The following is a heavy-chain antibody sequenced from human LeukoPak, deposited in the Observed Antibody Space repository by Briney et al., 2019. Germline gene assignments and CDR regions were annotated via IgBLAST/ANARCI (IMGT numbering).Heavy chain of an antibody. CDR2: IYSGGST. D-gene: IGHD6-13*01. Sequence: GGSLTLSCPASGFTLSSNYMSWLRQARGKGLEWVSVIYSGGSTYYTDSVKGRFTISRDNSKNTLYLQMNSLRAEDTAVYYCATSGYSSSWYYFDYWGQGTLVTVSS. J-gene: IGHJ4*02. V-gene: IGHV3-53*01. CDR1: GFTLSSNY. CDR3: ATSGYSSSWYYFDY.